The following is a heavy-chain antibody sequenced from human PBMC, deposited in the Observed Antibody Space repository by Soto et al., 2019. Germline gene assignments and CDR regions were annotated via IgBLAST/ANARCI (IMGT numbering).Heavy chain of an antibody. V-gene: IGHV3-23*01. Sequence: GGSLRLSCAASGFTFSSYAMSWVRQAPGKGLEWVSAISGSGGSTYYADSVKGRFTISRDNSKNTLYLQMNSLRAEDTAVYYCAKESLRRDGYREPHFDYWGQGTLVTVSS. CDR3: AKESLRRDGYREPHFDY. J-gene: IGHJ4*02. CDR1: GFTFSSYA. D-gene: IGHD5-12*01. CDR2: ISGSGGST.